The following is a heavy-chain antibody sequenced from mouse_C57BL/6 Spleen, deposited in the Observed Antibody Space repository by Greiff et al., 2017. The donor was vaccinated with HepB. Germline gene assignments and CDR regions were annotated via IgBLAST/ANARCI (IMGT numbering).Heavy chain of an antibody. Sequence: VQLQESGAELVRPGTSVKVSCKASGYAFTNYLIEWVKQRPGQGLEWIGVINPGSGGTNYNEKFKGKATLTADKSSSTAYMQLSSLTSEDSAVYFCARSFLDYWGQGTTLTVSS. CDR1: GYAFTNYL. V-gene: IGHV1-54*01. CDR2: INPGSGGT. J-gene: IGHJ2*01. CDR3: ARSFLDY.